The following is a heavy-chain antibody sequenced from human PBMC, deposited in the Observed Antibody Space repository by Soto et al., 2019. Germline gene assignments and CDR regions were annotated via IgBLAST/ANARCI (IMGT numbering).Heavy chain of an antibody. CDR1: GFTFSSYA. D-gene: IGHD3-9*01. V-gene: IGHV3-23*01. CDR2: ISGSGGST. Sequence: PXGSLRLSCAASGFTFSSYAMIWVRQAKGKGLEWVSAISGSGGSTYYADSVKGRFTISRDNSKNTLYLQMNSLRDEDTAVYYCARESGILTGYPFDYWGQGTLVTVSS. CDR3: ARESGILTGYPFDY. J-gene: IGHJ4*02.